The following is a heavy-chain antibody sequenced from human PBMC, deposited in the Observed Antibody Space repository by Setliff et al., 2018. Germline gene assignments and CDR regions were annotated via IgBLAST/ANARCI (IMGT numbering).Heavy chain of an antibody. CDR1: GFTFSSYS. CDR2: ISSSSSYI. V-gene: IGHV3-21*01. Sequence: GGSLRLSCAASGFTFSSYSMNWARQAPGKGLEWVSSISSSSSYIYYADSVKGRFTISRDNAKNSLYLQMNSLRAEDTAVYYCARAPSTRGYSGYDSWGQGTLVTVPS. J-gene: IGHJ5*02. CDR3: ARAPSTRGYSGYDS. D-gene: IGHD5-12*01.